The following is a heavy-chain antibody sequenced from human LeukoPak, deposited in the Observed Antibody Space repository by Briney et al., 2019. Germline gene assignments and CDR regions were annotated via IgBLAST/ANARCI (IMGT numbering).Heavy chain of an antibody. Sequence: AVSLTRSGAASRFTCNNFWMIWVPQAPGKGLEWVANIKQDRREKYYVYSVKGRFTISRDNDKDSLYLQRNSLRAEDAAVYYCASGRELGDWGTGTLVTVAS. D-gene: IGHD1-26*01. CDR1: RFTCNNFW. CDR2: IKQDRREK. CDR3: ASGRELGD. V-gene: IGHV3-7*01. J-gene: IGHJ4*02.